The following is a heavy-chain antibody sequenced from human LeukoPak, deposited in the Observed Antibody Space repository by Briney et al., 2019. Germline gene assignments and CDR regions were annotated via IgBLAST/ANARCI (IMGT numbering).Heavy chain of an antibody. CDR1: GFPFNGYY. CDR2: INPNNGVT. D-gene: IGHD2-21*02. J-gene: IGHJ3*02. CDR3: ARDGHFCGGDCLDAFDI. Sequence: ASVKVSCKTSGFPFNGYYIRWVRQAPGQGLEWMGWINPNNGVTNYAQKFQGRVTMTRDTPISTTSMELNRLRSDDTAFYYCARDGHFCGGDCLDAFDIWGQGTMVSVSS. V-gene: IGHV1-2*02.